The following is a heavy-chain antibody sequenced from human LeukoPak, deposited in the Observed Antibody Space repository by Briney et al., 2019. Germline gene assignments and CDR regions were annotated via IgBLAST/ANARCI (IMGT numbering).Heavy chain of an antibody. Sequence: GGSLRLSCAASGFTVSSNYMSWVRQAPGKGLEWVSVIYSGGSTYYADSVKGRFTISRDNSKNTLYLQMNSLRAEDTAVYYCARWKGSPFRPDAFDIWGQGTMVTVSS. CDR1: GFTVSSNY. CDR3: ARWKGSPFRPDAFDI. CDR2: IYSGGST. V-gene: IGHV3-53*01. D-gene: IGHD1-1*01. J-gene: IGHJ3*02.